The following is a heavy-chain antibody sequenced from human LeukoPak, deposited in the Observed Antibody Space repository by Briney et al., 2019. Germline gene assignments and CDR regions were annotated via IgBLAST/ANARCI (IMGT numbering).Heavy chain of an antibody. CDR2: INHSGST. V-gene: IGHV4-34*01. J-gene: IGHJ4*02. Sequence: PSETLSLTCAVYGGSFSGYYWSWIRQPPGKGLEWIGEINHSGSTNYNPSLKSRVTISVDTSKNQFSLKLSSVTAADTAVYYCARSSMFRGVTVDYWGQGTLVTVSS. CDR1: GGSFSGYY. D-gene: IGHD3-10*01. CDR3: ARSSMFRGVTVDY.